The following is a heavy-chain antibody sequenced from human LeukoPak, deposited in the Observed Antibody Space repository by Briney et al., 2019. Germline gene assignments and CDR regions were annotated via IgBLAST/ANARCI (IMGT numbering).Heavy chain of an antibody. CDR2: ISYDGNNK. Sequence: PGGSLRLSCAASGFSLNMFPMHWVRQAPGKGLECVAVISYDGNNKYYADSVNGRFTISRDNSKNTLFLQMNSLRTEDTAIYHCARGGNWGYFDYWGQGTLVTVSS. D-gene: IGHD7-27*01. J-gene: IGHJ4*02. CDR3: ARGGNWGYFDY. V-gene: IGHV3-30*04. CDR1: GFSLNMFP.